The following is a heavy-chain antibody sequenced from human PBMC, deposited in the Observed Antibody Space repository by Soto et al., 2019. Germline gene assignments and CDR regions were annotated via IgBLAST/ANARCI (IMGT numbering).Heavy chain of an antibody. CDR2: INPDTGNT. Sequence: QVQLVQSGAEVRKPGASVNISCWASGFTIGDNLINWVRQVPGQSLEWMGWINPDTGNTKYSQTLQGRGTISRHSSASIAYVEVTDLTSDDTGVYYCARDILSVGPRANDALEVSGQGTMVTVSS. V-gene: IGHV1-3*01. CDR3: ARDILSVGPRANDALEV. J-gene: IGHJ3*01. D-gene: IGHD2-8*02. CDR1: GFTIGDNL.